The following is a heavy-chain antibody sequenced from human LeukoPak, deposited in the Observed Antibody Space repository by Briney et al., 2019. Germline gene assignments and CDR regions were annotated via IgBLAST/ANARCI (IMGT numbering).Heavy chain of an antibody. CDR2: ISAYNGNT. Sequence: GASVKASCKASGYTFTSYGISWVRQAPGQGLEWMGWISAYNGNTNYAQKLQGRVTMTTDTSTSTAYMELRSLRSDDTAVYYCARDHGRAAAGRSFDYWGQGTLVTVSS. V-gene: IGHV1-18*01. CDR3: ARDHGRAAAGRSFDY. D-gene: IGHD6-13*01. CDR1: GYTFTSYG. J-gene: IGHJ4*02.